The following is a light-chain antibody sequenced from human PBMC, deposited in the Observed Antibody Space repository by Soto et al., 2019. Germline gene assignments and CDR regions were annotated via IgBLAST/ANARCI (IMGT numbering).Light chain of an antibody. J-gene: IGKJ3*01. V-gene: IGKV2-28*01. CDR3: MQSLQAPFT. CDR2: FGS. Sequence: DIGMTQSPLSLPVTPGEPASISCSSSQILLHSGVNNFLAWYLQKPGQSPQLLFYFGSNRDSGVPVRFSGSRYVTYFTLKISRVESGDIAVYYCMQSLQAPFTFDPGTRVDIK. CDR1: QILLHSGVNNF.